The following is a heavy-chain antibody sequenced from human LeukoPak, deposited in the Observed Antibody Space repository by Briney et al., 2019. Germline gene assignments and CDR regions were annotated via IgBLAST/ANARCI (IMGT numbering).Heavy chain of an antibody. CDR2: IHHTGST. D-gene: IGHD3-22*01. CDR3: ARGYYDGSGSPAFDI. V-gene: IGHV4-4*02. J-gene: IGHJ3*02. Sequence: PSGTLSLTCAVSGGSISSSNWWSWVRQPPGKGLEWIGEIHHTGSTNYSPSLKSRVTISVDKSKSQFSLKLSSVTAADTAVYYCARGYYDGSGSPAFDIWGQGTMVTVSS. CDR1: GGSISSSNW.